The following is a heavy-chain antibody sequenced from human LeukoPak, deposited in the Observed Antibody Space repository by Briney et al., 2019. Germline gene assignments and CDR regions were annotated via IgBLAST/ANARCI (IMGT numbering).Heavy chain of an antibody. J-gene: IGHJ4*02. CDR3: ARAHYYDSSGYYHYFDY. CDR1: GGTFSSYA. CDR2: IIPIFGTA. D-gene: IGHD3-22*01. Sequence: SVKVSCKASGGTFSSYAISWVRQAPGQGLEWMGGIIPIFGTANYAQKFQGRVTITADESTSTAYMELSSLRSEDTAVYYCARAHYYDSSGYYHYFDYWGQGTLVTVSS. V-gene: IGHV1-69*01.